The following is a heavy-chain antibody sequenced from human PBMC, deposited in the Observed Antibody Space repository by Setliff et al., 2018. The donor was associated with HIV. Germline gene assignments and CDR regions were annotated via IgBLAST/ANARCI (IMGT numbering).Heavy chain of an antibody. J-gene: IGHJ4*02. Sequence: KTSETLSLTCTVSGGSMSSSGPGYYWGWVRQTPGGGLEWIGSVYYRGRTYYNPSLKSRVTISVDTSKNQLSLRLTSMAAADTAMYYCARSQPDTIFGVVTFDCWGQGKMVNRLL. CDR2: VYYRGRT. D-gene: IGHD3-3*01. V-gene: IGHV4-39*01. CDR1: GGSMSSSGPGYY. CDR3: ARSQPDTIFGVVTFDC.